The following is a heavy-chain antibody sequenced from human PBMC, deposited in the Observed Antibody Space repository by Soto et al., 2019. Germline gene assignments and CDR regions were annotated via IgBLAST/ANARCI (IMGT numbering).Heavy chain of an antibody. Sequence: GSLRLSCAASGFAFSRYWMHWVRHAPGKGLVWVSRISTDGSATANADSVKGRFTISRDNAKNTAYLQMNSLKTEDTAVYYCTRLGSSTSLDAFDIWGQGTMVSVSS. J-gene: IGHJ3*02. V-gene: IGHV3-74*01. CDR3: TRLGSSTSLDAFDI. D-gene: IGHD2-2*01. CDR2: ISTDGSAT. CDR1: GFAFSRYW.